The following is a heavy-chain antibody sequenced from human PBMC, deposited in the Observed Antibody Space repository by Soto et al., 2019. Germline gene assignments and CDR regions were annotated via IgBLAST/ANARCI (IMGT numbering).Heavy chain of an antibody. V-gene: IGHV3-21*01. J-gene: IGHJ6*02. Sequence: PGGSLRLSCAASGFTFSSYSMNWVRQAPGKGLEWVSSISSSSSYIYYADSVKGRFTISRDNAKNSLYLQMNSLRAEDTAVYYCARDGYSYGYYYYYGMAVWGQGTTVTVSS. CDR2: ISSSSSYI. D-gene: IGHD5-18*01. CDR3: ARDGYSYGYYYYYGMAV. CDR1: GFTFSSYS.